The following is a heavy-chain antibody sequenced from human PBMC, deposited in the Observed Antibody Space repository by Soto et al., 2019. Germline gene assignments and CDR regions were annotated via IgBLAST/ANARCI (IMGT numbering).Heavy chain of an antibody. D-gene: IGHD2-15*01. CDR3: ARDPGSVVVVAAVAYGMDV. CDR1: GYTFTSYG. V-gene: IGHV1-18*01. CDR2: ISAYNGNT. J-gene: IGHJ6*02. Sequence: ASVKVSCKASGYTFTSYGISWVRQAPGQGLEWMGWISAYNGNTNYAQKLQGRVTMTTDTSTSTAYMELRSLRSDDTAVYYCARDPGSVVVVAAVAYGMDVWGQGTTVTVSS.